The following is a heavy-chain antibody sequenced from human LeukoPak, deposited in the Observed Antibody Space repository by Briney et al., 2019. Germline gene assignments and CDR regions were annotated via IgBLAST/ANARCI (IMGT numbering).Heavy chain of an antibody. J-gene: IGHJ3*02. CDR2: IRYDGSNK. D-gene: IGHD6-6*01. CDR1: GFTFSSYG. V-gene: IGHV3-30*02. CDR3: ANGGSSSVFRAFDI. Sequence: GGSLRLSCAASGFTFSSYGMHWVRQAPGKGLEWVAFIRYDGSNKYYADSVKGRLTISRDNSKSTLYLQMNSLRAEDTAVYYCANGGSSSVFRAFDIWGQGTMVTVSS.